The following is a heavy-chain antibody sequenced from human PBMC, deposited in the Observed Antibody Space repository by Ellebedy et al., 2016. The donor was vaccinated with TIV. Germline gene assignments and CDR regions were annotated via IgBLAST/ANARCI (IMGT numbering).Heavy chain of an antibody. J-gene: IGHJ4*02. CDR3: AKGGPGSYWYIFHD. Sequence: GGSLRLXXAASGFTFSAYAMRWVRQAAGYGLEMVAGVNKGGDGTYYADSVKGRFTISRDNSKNTVYLQMNSLRSEDTAVYFCAKGGPGSYWYIFHDWGQGTLVTVSS. CDR2: VNKGGDGT. CDR1: GFTFSAYA. V-gene: IGHV3-23*01. D-gene: IGHD6-13*01.